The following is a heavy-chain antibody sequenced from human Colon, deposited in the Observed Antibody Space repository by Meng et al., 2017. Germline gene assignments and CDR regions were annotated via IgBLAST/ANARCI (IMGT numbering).Heavy chain of an antibody. CDR3: AGDSQGPRT. V-gene: IGHV3-7*01. CDR2: IKQDASEK. J-gene: IGHJ5*02. Sequence: VECVESGAGLVQPGGTLCLSCAASGFTFNNYYISWVRQAPGKGLEWVANIKQDASEKNFVASLKGRFSIFRDNVKNSVYLQMYSLRVEDAAVYYCAGDSQGPRTWGQGTLVTVSS. CDR1: GFTFNNYY.